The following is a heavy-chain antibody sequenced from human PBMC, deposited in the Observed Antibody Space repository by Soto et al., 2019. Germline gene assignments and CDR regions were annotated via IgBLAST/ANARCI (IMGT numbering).Heavy chain of an antibody. D-gene: IGHD1-26*01. V-gene: IGHV4-59*08. CDR1: GGSISSYY. CDR3: ARRLGATKLLDY. J-gene: IGHJ4*02. CDR2: IYYSGST. Sequence: SETLSLTCTVSGGSISSYYWSWIRQPPGKGLEWIGYIYYSGSTNYNPSLKSRVTISVDTSKNQFSLKLSSVTAADTAVYYCARRLGATKLLDYWGQGTLVTVSS.